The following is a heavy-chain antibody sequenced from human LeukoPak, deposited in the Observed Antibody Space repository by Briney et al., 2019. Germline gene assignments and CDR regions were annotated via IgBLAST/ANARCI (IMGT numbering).Heavy chain of an antibody. Sequence: ASVKVSWKAYGYTFTSYDINWVRQATGHGLEWMVWMNPNSGNTGYAQKFQGRVTITRNTSISTAYMELSSLRSEDTAVYYCAREKGYDFWSGSPYYYYYMDVWGKGTTVTVSS. CDR2: MNPNSGNT. CDR3: AREKGYDFWSGSPYYYYYMDV. V-gene: IGHV1-8*03. J-gene: IGHJ6*03. CDR1: GYTFTSYD. D-gene: IGHD3-3*01.